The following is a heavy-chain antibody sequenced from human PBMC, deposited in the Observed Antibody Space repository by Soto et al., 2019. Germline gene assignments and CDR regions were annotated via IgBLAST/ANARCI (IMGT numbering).Heavy chain of an antibody. Sequence: EVQLLESGGGLVQPGRSLRLSCATSGFTFDDYAMHWVRQAPGKGLEWVSGISFNSASVGYSASVKGRFTISRDNAKITLYLQMNSLRAEDTAFYYCAKDTARDYDSSHFDSWGQGTLVTVSS. J-gene: IGHJ4*02. D-gene: IGHD3-3*01. CDR1: GFTFDDYA. CDR2: ISFNSASV. V-gene: IGHV3-9*01. CDR3: AKDTARDYDSSHFDS.